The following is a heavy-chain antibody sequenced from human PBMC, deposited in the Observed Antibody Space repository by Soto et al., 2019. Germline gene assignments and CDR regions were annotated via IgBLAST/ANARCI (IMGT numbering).Heavy chain of an antibody. J-gene: IGHJ5*02. CDR1: GFSFSIYA. Sequence: PGGCLRLSCAASGFSFSIYAMSWVRQAPGKGLEWVSAISGSGGSTYYADSVKGRFTISRDNSKNTLYLQMNSLRAEDTAVYYCAKSDHSSWLEDWLDPWGQGTLVTFSS. CDR3: AKSDHSSWLEDWLDP. D-gene: IGHD6-13*01. CDR2: ISGSGGST. V-gene: IGHV3-23*01.